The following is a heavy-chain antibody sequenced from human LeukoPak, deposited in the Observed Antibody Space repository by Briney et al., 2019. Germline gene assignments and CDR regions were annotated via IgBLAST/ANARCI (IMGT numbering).Heavy chain of an antibody. J-gene: IGHJ4*02. CDR3: ASDSYSGSLS. D-gene: IGHD1-26*01. CDR2: IYSGGST. CDR1: GCTVSSNY. V-gene: IGHV3-66*02. Sequence: WESLRLSCAASGCTVSSNYRSWVRQAPGKGLEWVGFIYSGGSTYYAHSVKGRFTISTDNSKNTLYLQMNSLTAEDTAVYYCASDSYSGSLSWGQGTLVTVSS.